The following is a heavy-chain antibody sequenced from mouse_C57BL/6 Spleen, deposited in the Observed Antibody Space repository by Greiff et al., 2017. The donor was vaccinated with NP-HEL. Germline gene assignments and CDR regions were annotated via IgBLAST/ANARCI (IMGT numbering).Heavy chain of an antibody. CDR1: GYTFTSYW. D-gene: IGHD1-1*02. Sequence: VQLQQPGAELVRPGTSVKLSCKASGYTFTSYWMHWVKQRPGQGLEWIGVIDPSDSYTNYNQKFKGKATLTVDTSSSTAYMQLSSLTSEDSAVYYCARSPLMAPFDYWGQGTTLTVSS. V-gene: IGHV1-59*01. CDR3: ARSPLMAPFDY. J-gene: IGHJ2*01. CDR2: IDPSDSYT.